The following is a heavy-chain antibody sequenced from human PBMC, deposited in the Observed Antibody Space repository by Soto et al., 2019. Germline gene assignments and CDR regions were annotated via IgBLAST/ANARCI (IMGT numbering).Heavy chain of an antibody. CDR1: GGSFSGYY. D-gene: IGHD5-12*01. J-gene: IGHJ5*02. V-gene: IGHV4-34*01. Sequence: QVQLQQWGAGLLKPSETLSLTCAVYGGSFSGYYWSWIRQPPGKGLEWIGEINHSGSTNYNPSLKSRVTISVDTSKNQFSLKLSSVTAADTAVYYCASAREYSGYDPWGQGTLVTVSS. CDR3: ASAREYSGYDP. CDR2: INHSGST.